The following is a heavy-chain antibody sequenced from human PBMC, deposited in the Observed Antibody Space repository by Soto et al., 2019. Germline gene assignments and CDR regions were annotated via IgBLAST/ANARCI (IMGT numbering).Heavy chain of an antibody. CDR3: ARESRYCSTSGCSSQHAFDI. J-gene: IGHJ3*02. CDR1: GFTFGAYA. D-gene: IGHD2-15*01. CDR2: ISYDGSIR. V-gene: IGHV3-30-3*01. Sequence: QVQLVESGGGVVQRGRSLRLSCAASGFTFGAYAMHWVRQAPGKGLEWVAVISYDGSIRYYADSVKGRLTISRDNSKNTLYLQMNSLRAEDTAVYSCARESRYCSTSGCSSQHAFDIWGQGTMVTVSS.